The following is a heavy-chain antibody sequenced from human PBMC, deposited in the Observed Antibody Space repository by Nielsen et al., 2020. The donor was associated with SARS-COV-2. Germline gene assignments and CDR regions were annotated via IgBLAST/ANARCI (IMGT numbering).Heavy chain of an antibody. V-gene: IGHV3-69-1*01. J-gene: IGHJ4*02. Sequence: GESLKISCAASGFTFDDYAMHWIRQTPGKGLEWISYITNTDAKYYADSVKGRFTISRDNAQSSLYLHMNSLRAEDTAVYYCASSGWLDHWGQGTLVTVSS. CDR3: ASSGWLDH. D-gene: IGHD6-19*01. CDR2: ITNTDAK. CDR1: GFTFDDYA.